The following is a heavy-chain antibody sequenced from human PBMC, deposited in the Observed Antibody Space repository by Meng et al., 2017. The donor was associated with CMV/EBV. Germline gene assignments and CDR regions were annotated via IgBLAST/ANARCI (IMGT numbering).Heavy chain of an antibody. D-gene: IGHD2-15*01. J-gene: IGHJ4*02. CDR2: IIPIFGTA. CDR3: ARARGRVVVVAPFDY. V-gene: IGHV1-69*12. Sequence: VHRGQSGRSGKKPGSPVKAACKASGGTFCSYAISWVRQAPGQGLEWMGGIIPIFGTANYAQKFQGRVTITADESTSTAYMELSSLRSEDTAVYYCARARGRVVVVAPFDYWGQGTLVTVSS. CDR1: GGTFCSYA.